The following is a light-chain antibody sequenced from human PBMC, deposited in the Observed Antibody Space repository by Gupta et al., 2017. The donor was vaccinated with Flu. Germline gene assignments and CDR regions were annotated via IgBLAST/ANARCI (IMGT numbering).Light chain of an antibody. CDR1: QSVSSF. CDR3: LQRSNWFT. CDR2: DAS. V-gene: IGKV3-11*01. Sequence: PGESATLTCRASQSVSSFLAWYQQKPGQAPRLLIHDASKRATGVPARFSGSGSGTHFTLTISSLEAEDFAVYYCLQRSNWFTFGGGTKVEIK. J-gene: IGKJ4*01.